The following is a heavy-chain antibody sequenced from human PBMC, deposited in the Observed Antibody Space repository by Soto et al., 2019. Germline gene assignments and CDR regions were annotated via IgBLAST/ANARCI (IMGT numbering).Heavy chain of an antibody. CDR3: ARDDEYSSFSY. V-gene: IGHV4-31*03. CDR2: IYYSGST. Sequence: TLSLTCTVSGGSISSGGYYWSWIRQHPGKGLEWIGYIYYSGSTYYNPSLKSRVTISVDTSKNQFSLKLSSVTAADTAVYYFARDDEYSSFSYWGQGTLVTVSS. D-gene: IGHD6-6*01. J-gene: IGHJ4*02. CDR1: GGSISSGGYY.